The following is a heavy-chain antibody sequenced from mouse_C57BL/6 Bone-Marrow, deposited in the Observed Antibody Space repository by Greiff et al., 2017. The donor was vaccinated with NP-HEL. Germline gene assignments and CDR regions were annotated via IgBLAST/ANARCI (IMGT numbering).Heavy chain of an antibody. CDR3: AREIYYSNYVFDY. D-gene: IGHD2-5*01. CDR1: GFTFSSYA. J-gene: IGHJ2*01. Sequence: EVKLQESGGGLVKPGGSLKLSCAASGFTFSSYAMSWVRQTPEKRLEWVATISDGGSYTYYPDNVKGRFTISRDNAKNNLYLQMSHLKSEDTAMYYCAREIYYSNYVFDYWGQGTTLTVSS. V-gene: IGHV5-4*01. CDR2: ISDGGSYT.